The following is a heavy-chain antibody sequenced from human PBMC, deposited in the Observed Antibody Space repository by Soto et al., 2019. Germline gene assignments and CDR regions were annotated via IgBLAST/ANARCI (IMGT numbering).Heavy chain of an antibody. V-gene: IGHV1-18*01. CDR2: ISAYNGNI. Sequence: QVQLVQSGAEVKKPGASVKVSCKASGYTFTSYGISWVRQAPGQGLEWMGWISAYNGNINYAQKLQGRVTMTTDTSTSTAYMELRSLRSDDTAVYYCARVPLTIFGVVITWFDPWGQGTLVTVSS. CDR1: GYTFTSYG. CDR3: ARVPLTIFGVVITWFDP. J-gene: IGHJ5*02. D-gene: IGHD3-3*01.